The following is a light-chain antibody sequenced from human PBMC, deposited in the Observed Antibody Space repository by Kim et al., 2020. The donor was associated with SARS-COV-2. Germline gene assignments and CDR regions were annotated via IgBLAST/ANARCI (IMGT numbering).Light chain of an antibody. Sequence: ASVGDRVTITCRASQKIINFLNWYQQKPGKAPNRLIFAASNLESGVPSRFSGSGSGAEFTLTISSLRPEDCATYYCQQSYSTPWTFGQGTKVDIK. J-gene: IGKJ1*01. V-gene: IGKV1-39*01. CDR1: QKIINF. CDR2: AAS. CDR3: QQSYSTPWT.